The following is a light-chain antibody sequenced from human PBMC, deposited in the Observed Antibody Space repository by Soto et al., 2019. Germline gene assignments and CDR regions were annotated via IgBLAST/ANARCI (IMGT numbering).Light chain of an antibody. CDR3: LQDYTYPWT. J-gene: IGKJ1*01. CDR1: QGIRND. CDR2: DAS. Sequence: IPMTQSPSSLSASLVDTVTITCRASQGIRNDLGWYQQKPGKAPKLLIYDASTLQSGVPSRFSGSGSGTDFTLTISSLQPEDFASYYCLQDYTYPWTFGQGTKV. V-gene: IGKV1-6*01.